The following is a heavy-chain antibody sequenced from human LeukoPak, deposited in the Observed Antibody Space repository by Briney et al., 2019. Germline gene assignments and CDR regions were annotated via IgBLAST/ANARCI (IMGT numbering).Heavy chain of an antibody. Sequence: GASVKVSCKASGYTFTSYAMNWVRQAPGQGLEWMGWINTNTGNPTYAQGFTGRFVFSLDTSVSTAYLQISSLKAEDTAVYYCASRPLKYYGSGTPPRPTTWVDPWGQGTLVTVSS. CDR1: GYTFTSYA. CDR3: ASRPLKYYGSGTPPRPTTWVDP. J-gene: IGHJ5*02. V-gene: IGHV7-4-1*02. D-gene: IGHD3-10*01. CDR2: INTNTGNP.